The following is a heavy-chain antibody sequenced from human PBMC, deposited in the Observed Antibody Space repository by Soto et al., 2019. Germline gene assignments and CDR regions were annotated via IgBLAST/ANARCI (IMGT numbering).Heavy chain of an antibody. Sequence: PGESLKISCKASGYNFTSYWIGWVRQMPGKGLEWMGRIDPSDSYTNYRPSFQGHVTISADKSISTAYLQWSSLKASDTAVYYCARSGWDRIVDYWYSDLWGRGTLVTVSS. CDR2: IDPSDSYT. D-gene: IGHD3-22*01. V-gene: IGHV5-10-1*01. CDR3: ARSGWDRIVDYWYSDL. J-gene: IGHJ2*01. CDR1: GYNFTSYW.